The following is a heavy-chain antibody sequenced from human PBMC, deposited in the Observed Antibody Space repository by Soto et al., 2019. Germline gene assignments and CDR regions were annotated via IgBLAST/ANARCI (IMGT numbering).Heavy chain of an antibody. CDR1: GYTFTSYG. J-gene: IGHJ4*02. D-gene: IGHD3-3*01. CDR2: ISAYNGNT. CDR3: ARDGFWSGPEIIFDY. V-gene: IGHV1-18*01. Sequence: ASVKVSCKASGYTFTSYGISWVRQATGQGLEWMGWISAYNGNTNYAQKLQGRVTMTTDTSTSTAYMELRSLRSDDTAVYYCARDGFWSGPEIIFDYWGQGTLVTVSS.